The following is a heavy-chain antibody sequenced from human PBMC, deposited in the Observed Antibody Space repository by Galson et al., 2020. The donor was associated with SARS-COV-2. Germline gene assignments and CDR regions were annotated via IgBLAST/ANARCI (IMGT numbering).Heavy chain of an antibody. J-gene: IGHJ6*03. Sequence: LSLTCAASGFTFSSYAMSWVRQAPGKGLEWVSAISGSGGSTYYADSVKGRFTISRDNSKNTLYLQMNSLRAEDTAVYYCATRYCSSTSCYFFYYYYMDVWGKGTTVTVSS. CDR3: ATRYCSSTSCYFFYYYYMDV. D-gene: IGHD2-2*01. V-gene: IGHV3-23*01. CDR1: GFTFSSYA. CDR2: ISGSGGST.